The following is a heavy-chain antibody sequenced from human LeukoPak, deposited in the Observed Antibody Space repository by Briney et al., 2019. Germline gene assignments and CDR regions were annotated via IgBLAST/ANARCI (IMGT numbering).Heavy chain of an antibody. D-gene: IGHD3-22*01. CDR3: ARGVDDSSGYYYTFDY. CDR2: ISYDGSNK. CDR1: GFTFSSYA. V-gene: IGHV3-30*04. Sequence: GGSLRLSCAASGFTFSSYAMHWVRQAPGKGLEWVAVISYDGSNKYYADSVKGRFTISRDNSKNTLYLQMNSLRAEDTAVYYCARGVDDSSGYYYTFDYWGQGTLVTVSS. J-gene: IGHJ4*02.